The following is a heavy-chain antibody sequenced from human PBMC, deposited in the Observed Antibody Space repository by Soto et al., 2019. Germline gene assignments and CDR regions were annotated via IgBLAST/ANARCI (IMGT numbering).Heavy chain of an antibody. V-gene: IGHV1-18*01. CDR3: ARDNRYESDY. Sequence: QVQLVQSGAEVKKPGASVKVSGKASGYTFTSNGISWVPQAPGQGLEWMGWISAYNGNTNYAQKLQGRVTMTTDTATSTANMELRSLRADDTAVYYCARDNRYESDYWGQGTLVTVSS. J-gene: IGHJ4*02. D-gene: IGHD5-12*01. CDR1: GYTFTSNG. CDR2: ISAYNGNT.